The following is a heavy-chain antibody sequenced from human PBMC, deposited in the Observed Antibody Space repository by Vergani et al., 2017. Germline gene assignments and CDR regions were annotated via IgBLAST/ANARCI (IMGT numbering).Heavy chain of an antibody. J-gene: IGHJ6*02. CDR2: ISYDGSNK. D-gene: IGHD3-9*01. V-gene: IGHV3-30*18. CDR1: GFTFSSYG. CDR3: AKDLMRGSDYYYYGMDV. Sequence: QVQLVESGGGVVQPGRSLRLSCAASGFTFSSYGMHWVRQAPGKGLEWVAVISYDGSNKYYADSVKGRFTISRDNSKNTLYLQMNSLRAEDTAVYYFAKDLMRGSDYYYYGMDVWGQGTTVTVSS.